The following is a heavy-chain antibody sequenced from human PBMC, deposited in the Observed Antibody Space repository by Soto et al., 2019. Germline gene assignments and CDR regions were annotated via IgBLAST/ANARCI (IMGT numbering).Heavy chain of an antibody. D-gene: IGHD5-12*01. V-gene: IGHV3-23*01. CDR2: ISGRGGSP. J-gene: IGHJ4*02. Sequence: GGSLRLSCAASGFTFSSYAMSCVRQGPGKGLEWVSAISGRGGSPYYADSVKGRFTISRDNSKKTLYLQMNSLRAEDTAVYYCAKVGVATPDYSGQGTMLTLSS. CDR1: GFTFSSYA. CDR3: AKVGVATPDY.